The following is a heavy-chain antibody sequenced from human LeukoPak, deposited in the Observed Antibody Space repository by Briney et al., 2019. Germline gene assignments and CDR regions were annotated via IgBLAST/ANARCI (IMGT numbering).Heavy chain of an antibody. Sequence: GSLRLSCAASGFTFSSFAMAWVREAPGKGLEWVSVITASGGRTYYADSVKGRFTISRDNTKNMLYLQMNSLRAEDTAVYYCAKDALRWAFDYWGQGTLVTVSS. J-gene: IGHJ4*02. D-gene: IGHD4-23*01. CDR2: ITASGGRT. CDR1: GFTFSSFA. V-gene: IGHV3-23*01. CDR3: AKDALRWAFDY.